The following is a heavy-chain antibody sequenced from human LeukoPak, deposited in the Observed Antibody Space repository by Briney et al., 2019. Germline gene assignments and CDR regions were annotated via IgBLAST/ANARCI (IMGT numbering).Heavy chain of an antibody. CDR2: IYWNDDK. J-gene: IGHJ4*02. D-gene: IGHD3-3*01. V-gene: IGHV2-5*01. CDR1: GFSLSSSGVG. CDR3: AHLADFWSGYFYFDY. Sequence: SGPTLVKPTQTLTLTCTFSGFSLSSSGVGVGWIRQPPGKALEWLALIYWNDDKRYSPSLKSRLTIATDTSKNQVVLTMTNMDPVDTATYYCAHLADFWSGYFYFDYWGQGTLVTVSS.